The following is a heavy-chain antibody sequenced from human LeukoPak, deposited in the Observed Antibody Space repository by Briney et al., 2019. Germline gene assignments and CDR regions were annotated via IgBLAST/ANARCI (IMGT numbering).Heavy chain of an antibody. CDR2: IYYSGST. J-gene: IGHJ5*02. D-gene: IGHD6-19*01. Sequence: SESLSLTCTVSGGSISSSSYYWGWIRQPPGKGLEWIGSIYYSGSTYYNPSLKSRVTISVDTSKNQFSLKLSSVTAADTAVYYCARVSVGGWGNWFDPWGQGTLVTVSS. CDR1: GGSISSSSYY. CDR3: ARVSVGGWGNWFDP. V-gene: IGHV4-39*07.